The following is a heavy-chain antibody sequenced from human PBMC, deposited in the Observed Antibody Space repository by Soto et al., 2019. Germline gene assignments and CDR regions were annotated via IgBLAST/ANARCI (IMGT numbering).Heavy chain of an antibody. CDR2: ISSSSYT. CDR3: ARPSSFFDSYYFAY. J-gene: IGHJ4*02. D-gene: IGHD3-9*01. Sequence: GGSLRLSCAASGFTFSDYYMSWIRQAPGKGLEWVSYISSSSYTNYADSVKGRFTISRDNAKNSLYLQMNSLRAEDSAVYYCARPSSFFDSYYFAYWGQGTPVTVSS. V-gene: IGHV3-11*03. CDR1: GFTFSDYY.